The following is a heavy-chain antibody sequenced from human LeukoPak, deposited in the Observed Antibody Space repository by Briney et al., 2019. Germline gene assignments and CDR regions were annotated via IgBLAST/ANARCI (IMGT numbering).Heavy chain of an antibody. CDR2: ISAYNGNT. Sequence: ASVKVSCKASGYTFTSYGISWVRQAPGQGLEWMGWISAYNGNTNYAQKLQGRVTMTTDTSTSTAYMELRSLRSDDTAVYYCARAPTHISERLEYSSSPYYFDYWGQGTLVTVSS. CDR1: GYTFTSYG. D-gene: IGHD6-6*01. J-gene: IGHJ4*02. V-gene: IGHV1-18*01. CDR3: ARAPTHISERLEYSSSPYYFDY.